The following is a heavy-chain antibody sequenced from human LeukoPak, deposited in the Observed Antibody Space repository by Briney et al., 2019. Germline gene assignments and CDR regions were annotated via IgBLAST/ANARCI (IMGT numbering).Heavy chain of an antibody. J-gene: IGHJ4*02. CDR2: IYYSGST. CDR1: GGSISSYY. Sequence: SETLSLTCTVSGGSISSYYWSWIRQPPGKGLEWIGYIYYSGSTNYNPSLKSRVTISVDTSKNQFSLKLSSVTAADTAVYYCARRSGYSYGFSLDYWGQGTLVTVSS. V-gene: IGHV4-59*01. D-gene: IGHD5-18*01. CDR3: ARRSGYSYGFSLDY.